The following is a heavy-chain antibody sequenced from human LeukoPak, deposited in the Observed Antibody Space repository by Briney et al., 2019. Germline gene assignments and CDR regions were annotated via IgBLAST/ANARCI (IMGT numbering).Heavy chain of an antibody. D-gene: IGHD6-6*01. J-gene: IGHJ6*03. Sequence: SETLSLTCAVYGGSFSGYYWSWIRQPPGKGLEWIGEINHSGSTNYNPSLKSRVTISVDTSKNQFSLKLSSVTAADTAVYYCARSSEGSSDGYYYYYYMDVWGKGTTVTVSS. CDR3: ARSSEGSSDGYYYYYYMDV. V-gene: IGHV4-34*01. CDR2: INHSGST. CDR1: GGSFSGYY.